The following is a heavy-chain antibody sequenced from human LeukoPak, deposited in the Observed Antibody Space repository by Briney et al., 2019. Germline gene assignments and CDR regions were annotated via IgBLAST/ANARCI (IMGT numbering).Heavy chain of an antibody. D-gene: IGHD2-21*02. CDR3: AKVGTVVVTAIPLDY. Sequence: PGGSLRLSCAASGFTFSSDAMSWVRQAPGKGLEWVSAISGSGGSTYYADSVKGRFTISRDNSKNTLYLQMNSLRAEDTAVYYCAKVGTVVVTAIPLDYWGQGTLVTVSS. CDR2: ISGSGGST. J-gene: IGHJ4*02. CDR1: GFTFSSDA. V-gene: IGHV3-23*01.